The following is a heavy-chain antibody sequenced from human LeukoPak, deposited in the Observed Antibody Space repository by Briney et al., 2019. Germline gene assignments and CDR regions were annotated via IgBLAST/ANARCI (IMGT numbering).Heavy chain of an antibody. V-gene: IGHV3-48*03. J-gene: IGHJ1*01. CDR2: ISSSGSTI. Sequence: GGSLRLSCAASGFTFSSYEMNWVRQAPGKGLEWVSYISSSGSTIYYADSVKGRFTISRDNAKNSLYLQMNSLRAEDTAVYYCAKDPAEQWLVPAEYFQHWGQGTLVTVSS. CDR3: AKDPAEQWLVPAEYFQH. D-gene: IGHD6-19*01. CDR1: GFTFSSYE.